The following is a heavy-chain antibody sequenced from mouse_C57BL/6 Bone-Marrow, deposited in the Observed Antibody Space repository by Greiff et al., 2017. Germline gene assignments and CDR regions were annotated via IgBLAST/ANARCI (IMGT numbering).Heavy chain of an antibody. CDR3: SSFDGNYFDF. J-gene: IGHJ2*01. CDR1: GFNIKDDY. V-gene: IGHV14-4*01. D-gene: IGHD2-3*01. Sequence: VQLQQSGAELVRPGASVKLSCTASGFNIKDDYIHWVKQRPEPGLEWIGWIDPEIGDTEYASKFQGKATITSDTSTNTAYLQLSSLTSEDTAVYYCSSFDGNYFDFWYQGTPLTVAA. CDR2: IDPEIGDT.